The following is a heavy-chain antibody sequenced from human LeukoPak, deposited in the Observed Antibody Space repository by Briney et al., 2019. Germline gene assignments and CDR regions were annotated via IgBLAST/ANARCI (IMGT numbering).Heavy chain of an antibody. V-gene: IGHV4-59*02. D-gene: IGHD1-26*01. Sequence: SETLSLTCTVSGVSVSSYYWSWIRQPPGKGLEWIGYINPSGTTDYNPSLKSRVTISVDTSKNQFSLRLIYVTTADTAVYYCARIMGHFDFWGPGTLVTVSS. CDR2: INPSGTT. CDR1: GVSVSSYY. CDR3: ARIMGHFDF. J-gene: IGHJ4*02.